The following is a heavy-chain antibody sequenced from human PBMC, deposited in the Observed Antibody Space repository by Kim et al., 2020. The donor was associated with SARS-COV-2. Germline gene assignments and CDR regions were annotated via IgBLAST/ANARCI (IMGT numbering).Heavy chain of an antibody. D-gene: IGHD5-12*01. CDR1: GFTFSSYS. V-gene: IGHV3-21*01. J-gene: IGHJ4*02. CDR3: ARGGYSGYDYGYFDY. Sequence: GGSLRLSCAASGFTFSSYSMNWVRQAPGKGLEWVSSISSSSSYIYYADSVKGRFTISRDNAKNSLYLQMNSLRAEDTAVYYCARGGYSGYDYGYFDYWGQGTLVTVSS. CDR2: ISSSSSYI.